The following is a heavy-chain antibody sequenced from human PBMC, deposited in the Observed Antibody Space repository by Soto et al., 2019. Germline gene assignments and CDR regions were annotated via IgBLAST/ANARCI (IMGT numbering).Heavy chain of an antibody. D-gene: IGHD2-15*01. J-gene: IGHJ4*02. CDR3: ARGMVVAATGVVRVVDY. V-gene: IGHV4-31*03. Sequence: ASETLSLTCTVSGGSISSGGYYWSWIRQHPGKGLEWIGYIYYSGSTYYNPSLKSRVTISVDTSKNQFSLKLSSVTAADTAVYYCARGMVVAATGVVRVVDYWGQGTLVTVSS. CDR2: IYYSGST. CDR1: GGSISSGGYY.